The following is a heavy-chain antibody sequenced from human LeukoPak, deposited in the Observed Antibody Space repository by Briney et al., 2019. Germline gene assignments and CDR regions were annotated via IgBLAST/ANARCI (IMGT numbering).Heavy chain of an antibody. CDR1: GYTFTSYD. CDR2: MNPNSGNT. D-gene: IGHD5-18*01. J-gene: IGHJ6*02. V-gene: IGHV1-8*01. CDR3: AREGRYSSPDNYYYYGMDV. Sequence: ASVKVSCKASGYTFTSYDINWVRQATGQGLEWMGWMNPNSGNTGYAQKFQGRVTMTRNTSISTAYMELSSLRSEDTAVYYCAREGRYSSPDNYYYYGMDVWGQGTTVTVSS.